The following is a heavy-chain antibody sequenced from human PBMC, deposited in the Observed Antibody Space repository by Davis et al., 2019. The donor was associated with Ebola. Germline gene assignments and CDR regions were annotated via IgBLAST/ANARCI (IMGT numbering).Heavy chain of an antibody. CDR2: IHKSGRT. J-gene: IGHJ5*01. Sequence: PSETLSLTCTVSGASIDSGDYSWSWVRQPPGRGLEWIGYIHKSGRTYYSPSLRSRTTISIDTSKNQYSLSLRSVTAADTAFYYCAVNYGDDDSWGQGTLVTVSS. D-gene: IGHD4/OR15-4a*01. V-gene: IGHV4-30-4*07. CDR3: AVNYGDDDS. CDR1: GASIDSGDYS.